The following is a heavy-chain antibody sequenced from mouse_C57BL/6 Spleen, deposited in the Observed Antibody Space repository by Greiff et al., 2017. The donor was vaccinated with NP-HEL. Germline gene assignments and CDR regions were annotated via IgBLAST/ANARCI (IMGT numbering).Heavy chain of an antibody. CDR2: IDPENGDT. CDR3: TTQFGSSYGFAY. D-gene: IGHD1-1*01. Sequence: VQLQQSGAELVRPGASVKLSCTASGFNIKDDYMHWVKQRPEQGLEWIGWIDPENGDTEYASKFQGKATITADTSSNTAYLQLSSLTSEDTAVYYCTTQFGSSYGFAYWGQGTLVTVSA. CDR1: GFNIKDDY. J-gene: IGHJ3*01. V-gene: IGHV14-4*01.